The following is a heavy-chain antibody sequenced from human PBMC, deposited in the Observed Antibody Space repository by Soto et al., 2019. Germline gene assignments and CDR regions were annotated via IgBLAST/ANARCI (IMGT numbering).Heavy chain of an antibody. D-gene: IGHD6-19*01. Sequence: PGESLKISCKGSGYSFTSCWISWVRQMPGKGLEWMGRIDPSDSYTNYSPSFQGHVTISADKSISTAYLQWSSLKASDTAMYYCARRDSSGWYTGYWGQGTLVTVSS. CDR1: GYSFTSCW. CDR3: ARRDSSGWYTGY. J-gene: IGHJ4*02. CDR2: IDPSDSYT. V-gene: IGHV5-10-1*01.